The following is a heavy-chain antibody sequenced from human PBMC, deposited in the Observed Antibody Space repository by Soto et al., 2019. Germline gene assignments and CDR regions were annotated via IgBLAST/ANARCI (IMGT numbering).Heavy chain of an antibody. CDR1: GGSISSSNW. J-gene: IGHJ1*01. CDR3: ARDRDYDSSGYEFFQH. D-gene: IGHD3-22*01. CDR2: IYHSGST. Sequence: SETLSLTCAVSGGSISSSNWWSWVRQPPGKGLEWIGEIYHSGSTNYNPSLKSRVTISVDKSKNQFSLKLSSVTAADTAVYYCARDRDYDSSGYEFFQHWGQGTLVTVSS. V-gene: IGHV4-4*02.